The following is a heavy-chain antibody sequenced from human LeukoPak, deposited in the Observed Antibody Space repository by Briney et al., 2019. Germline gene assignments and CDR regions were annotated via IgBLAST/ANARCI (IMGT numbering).Heavy chain of an antibody. Sequence: ASVKVSCKASGYTFTGYYMHWVRQAPGQGLEWMGRINPNSGGTNYAQKFQGRVTMTRDTSISTAYMELSRLRSDDTAVYYCARDGYSSGPSDYWGQGTLVTVSS. J-gene: IGHJ4*02. CDR1: GYTFTGYY. V-gene: IGHV1-2*06. CDR2: INPNSGGT. CDR3: ARDGYSSGPSDY. D-gene: IGHD6-19*01.